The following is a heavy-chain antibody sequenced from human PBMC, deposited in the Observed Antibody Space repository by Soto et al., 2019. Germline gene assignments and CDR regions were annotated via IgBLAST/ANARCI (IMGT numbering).Heavy chain of an antibody. Sequence: QMQLQESGPGLVKPSETLSLTCAVSSASIISEQRWSWVRQPPGKGLEWIGEIHHSWSTNNNPSLRSRVTMSVDKSQNQFSLNLNSVTAADTAVYYCARSCGWYAIGQWGQGTLVSVSS. CDR3: ARSCGWYAIGQ. CDR2: IHHSWST. D-gene: IGHD6-19*01. V-gene: IGHV4-4*02. J-gene: IGHJ1*01. CDR1: SASIISEQR.